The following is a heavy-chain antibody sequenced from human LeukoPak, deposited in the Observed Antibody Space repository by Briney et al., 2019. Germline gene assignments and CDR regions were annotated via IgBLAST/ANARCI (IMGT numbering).Heavy chain of an antibody. CDR3: ARGGFLTGYYPEWINYYYYGMDV. CDR2: ISSTGSDM. V-gene: IGHV3-21*01. CDR1: GFTLNTYS. Sequence: PGGSLRLSCAASGFTLNTYSMNWVRQAPGKGLEWVSSISSTGSDMYYVDSVKGRFTISRDNAKNSLFLQVNSLRAEDTAVYYCARGGFLTGYYPEWINYYYYGMDVWGQGTTVTVSS. D-gene: IGHD3-9*01. J-gene: IGHJ6*02.